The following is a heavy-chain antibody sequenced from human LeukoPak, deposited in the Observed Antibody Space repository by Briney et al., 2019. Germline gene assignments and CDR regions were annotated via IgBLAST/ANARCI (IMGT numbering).Heavy chain of an antibody. CDR3: AKGGGATDY. Sequence: GGSLRLSCAASGFTFSSYVMNWVRQAPGKGLEWVSGISGSGGATDYADSVKGRFTISRDNSKNTLYLQMNSLRAEDTAVYYCAKGGGATDYWGQGTLVTVAS. CDR1: GFTFSSYV. D-gene: IGHD1-26*01. J-gene: IGHJ4*02. CDR2: ISGSGGAT. V-gene: IGHV3-23*01.